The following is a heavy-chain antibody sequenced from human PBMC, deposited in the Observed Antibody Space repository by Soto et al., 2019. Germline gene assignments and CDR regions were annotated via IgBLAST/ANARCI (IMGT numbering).Heavy chain of an antibody. Sequence: PGGSLRLSCAASGFTFTNYGLHWVRQAPGKGLEWVTVIWYDGSNKQYADSVKGRFTISRDDSKDTLYLQMNSLRAEDTAVYYCARDSQYDSNSGWLDPWGQGNLVTVSS. CDR2: IWYDGSNK. CDR3: ARDSQYDSNSGWLDP. V-gene: IGHV3-33*01. J-gene: IGHJ5*02. CDR1: GFTFTNYG. D-gene: IGHD4-4*01.